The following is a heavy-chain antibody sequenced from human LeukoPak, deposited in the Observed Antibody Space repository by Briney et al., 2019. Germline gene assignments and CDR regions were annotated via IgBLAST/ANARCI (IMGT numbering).Heavy chain of an antibody. CDR3: ASARVAVAGYYYYGMDV. D-gene: IGHD6-19*01. CDR2: SSPIFGTA. J-gene: IGHJ6*02. Sequence: GASVKVCCKASGGTFTSYAIRCLRQAPGQWLELMGGSSPIFGTANYAQKFQGRVTITADESTSAAYMELSSLRSEDTAVYYCASARVAVAGYYYYGMDVWGQGTTVTVSS. CDR1: GGTFTSYA. V-gene: IGHV1-69*13.